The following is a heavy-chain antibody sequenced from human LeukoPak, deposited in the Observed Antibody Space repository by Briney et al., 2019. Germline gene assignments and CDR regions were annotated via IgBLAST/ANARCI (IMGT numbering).Heavy chain of an antibody. D-gene: IGHD4-17*01. Sequence: GASVKVSCKASGGTFSSYAISWVRQAPGQGLEWMGRVIPILGIANYAQKFQGRVTITADKSTSTAYMELSSLRSEDTAVYYCARGYGDHGDLDAFDIWGQGTMVTVSS. V-gene: IGHV1-69*04. J-gene: IGHJ3*02. CDR1: GGTFSSYA. CDR3: ARGYGDHGDLDAFDI. CDR2: VIPILGIA.